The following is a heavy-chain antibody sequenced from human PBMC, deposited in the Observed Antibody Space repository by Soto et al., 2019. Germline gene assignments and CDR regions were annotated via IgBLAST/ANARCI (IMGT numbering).Heavy chain of an antibody. V-gene: IGHV4-4*02. J-gene: IGHJ4*02. D-gene: IGHD7-27*01. CDR2: VFHTGNT. CDR1: GDSISSSVW. CDR3: ARKAWVRFDY. Sequence: PSETLSLTCAVSGDSISSSVWWTWVRQPPGKGPEWIGEVFHTGNTNYNPSLKSRVTMSVDKSTNEFSLKVTSVTAADTAIYYCARKAWVRFDYWGQGALVTVSS.